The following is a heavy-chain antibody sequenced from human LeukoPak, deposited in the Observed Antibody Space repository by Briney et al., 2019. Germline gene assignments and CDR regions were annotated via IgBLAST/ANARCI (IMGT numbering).Heavy chain of an antibody. CDR3: AREAVMITFGGVIVGDAFDI. Sequence: ASVKVSCKASGYTFTSYGISWVRQAPGQGLEWMGWISAYNGNTNYAQKLQGRVTTTTDTSTSTAYMELRSLRSDDTAVYYCAREAVMITFGGVIVGDAFDIWGQGTMVTVSS. D-gene: IGHD3-16*02. CDR1: GYTFTSYG. V-gene: IGHV1-18*01. J-gene: IGHJ3*02. CDR2: ISAYNGNT.